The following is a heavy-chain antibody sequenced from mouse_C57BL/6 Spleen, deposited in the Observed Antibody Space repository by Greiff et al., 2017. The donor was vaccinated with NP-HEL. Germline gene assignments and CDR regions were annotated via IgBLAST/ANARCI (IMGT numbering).Heavy chain of an antibody. Sequence: EVQLVESGGDLVKPGGSLKLSCAASGFTFSSYGMSWVRQTPDKRLEWVATISSGGSYTYYPDSVKGRFTISRDNAKNTLYLQMSSLKSEDTAMYYCARHGEGITTVVRYFDYWGQGTTLTVSS. D-gene: IGHD1-1*01. CDR1: GFTFSSYG. J-gene: IGHJ2*01. CDR2: ISSGGSYT. CDR3: ARHGEGITTVVRYFDY. V-gene: IGHV5-6*01.